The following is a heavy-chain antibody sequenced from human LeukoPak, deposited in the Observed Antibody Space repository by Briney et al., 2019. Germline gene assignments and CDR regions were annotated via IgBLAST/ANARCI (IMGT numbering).Heavy chain of an antibody. CDR3: ARDRIYGGNSGALDI. CDR2: IYSAGTT. V-gene: IGHV3-66*01. Sequence: PGGSLRLSCEASGFTVSSNYMSWVRQAPGKGLEWVSIIYSAGTTYYADSVKGRFTISRDNSQNTLYLQMNSLRAEDTAVYYCARDRIYGGNSGALDIWGQGTTVTVSS. D-gene: IGHD4-23*01. CDR1: GFTVSSNY. J-gene: IGHJ3*02.